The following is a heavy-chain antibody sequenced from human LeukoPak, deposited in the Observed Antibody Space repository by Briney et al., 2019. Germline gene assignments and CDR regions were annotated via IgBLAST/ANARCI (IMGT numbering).Heavy chain of an antibody. J-gene: IGHJ2*01. CDR2: IRSRVYGRTT. Sequence: PGGSLRLSCTTSGYSFGDYGMSWVRQAPGKGLEWVSFIRSRVYGRTTEYAASVKGRFTISRDDSKSIAYLQMNSLKTEDTAVYYCARHGITMVRWYFDLWGRGTLVTVSS. D-gene: IGHD3-10*01. CDR1: GYSFGDYG. CDR3: ARHGITMVRWYFDL. V-gene: IGHV3-49*04.